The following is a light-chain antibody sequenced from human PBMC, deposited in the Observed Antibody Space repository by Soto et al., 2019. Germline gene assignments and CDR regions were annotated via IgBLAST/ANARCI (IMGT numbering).Light chain of an antibody. CDR3: QQRRNWPLT. CDR2: DAS. J-gene: IGKJ4*01. V-gene: IGKV3-11*01. Sequence: EIVLTQSPATLSLSPGERATLSCRASQSVSSYLAWYQQKPGQAPRLLIYDASNRATGIPARFSGSGSVTDFTLTISSLEPEDFAVYYCQQRRNWPLTFGEGTKV. CDR1: QSVSSY.